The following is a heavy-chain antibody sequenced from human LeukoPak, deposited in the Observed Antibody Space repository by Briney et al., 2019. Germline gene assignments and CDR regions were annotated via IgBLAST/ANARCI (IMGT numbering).Heavy chain of an antibody. Sequence: SETLSLTCTVSGGSISGFYWNWLRQPPGKGLEWIGYMSDSGTTNYNPSLKSRLTMSVDTSKNQFSLKLTSMTLADTAVYYCARGTTAWHWKLDYWGQGSLVTVSS. D-gene: IGHD1-1*01. V-gene: IGHV4-59*01. J-gene: IGHJ4*02. CDR2: MSDSGTT. CDR1: GGSISGFY. CDR3: ARGTTAWHWKLDY.